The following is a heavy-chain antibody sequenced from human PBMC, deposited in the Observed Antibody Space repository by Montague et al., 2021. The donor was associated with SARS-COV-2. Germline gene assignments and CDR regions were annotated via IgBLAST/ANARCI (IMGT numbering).Heavy chain of an antibody. D-gene: IGHD3-22*01. CDR1: GGSISSSSYY. V-gene: IGHV4-39*01. CDR2: IYYSGST. Sequence: SETLSLTCTVSGGSISSSSYYWGWIRQPPGKGLEWIGSIYYSGSTYYNPSLKSRVTISVDTSKNQFSLKLSSVTAADTALYFCASLTYYYNSSGSDAFDIWGQGTMVTVSS. J-gene: IGHJ3*02. CDR3: ASLTYYYNSSGSDAFDI.